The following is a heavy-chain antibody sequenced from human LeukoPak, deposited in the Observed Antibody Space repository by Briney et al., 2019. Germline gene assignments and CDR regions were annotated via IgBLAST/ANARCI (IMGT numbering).Heavy chain of an antibody. Sequence: SQTLSLTCTVSGVSISSGDHYWSWLRQPPGKGLEWIGSVYYSGSTYYNPSLKSRVTISVDTSKNQFSLKLSSVTAADTAVYYCARVQQLRGSSTSCYRLWGGSCPYYCDYWGQGTLVTVSS. D-gene: IGHD2-2*01. J-gene: IGHJ4*02. CDR2: VYYSGST. V-gene: IGHV4-30-4*01. CDR3: ARVQQLRGSSTSCYRLWGGSCPYYCDY. CDR1: GVSISSGDHY.